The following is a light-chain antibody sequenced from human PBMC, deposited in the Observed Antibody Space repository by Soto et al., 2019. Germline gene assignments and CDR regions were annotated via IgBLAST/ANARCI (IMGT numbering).Light chain of an antibody. CDR2: NAS. V-gene: IGKV3-11*01. CDR3: KKRGAWPPIP. J-gene: IGKJ5*01. CDR1: QSVSTF. Sequence: EIVLTQSPATLSLSPGERAILSCRASQSVSTFLAWFQQKPGQPPRLLIYNASNRTTGIPARFSGSGSGTDFTLTISSRGPEDFAFYYCKKRGAWPPIPFGQGTRLEIK.